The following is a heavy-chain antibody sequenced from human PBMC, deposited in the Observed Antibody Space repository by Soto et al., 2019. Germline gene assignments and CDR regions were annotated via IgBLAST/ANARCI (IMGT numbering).Heavy chain of an antibody. Sequence: QLQLQESGPGLVKPSETLSLTCTVSGGSISSSSYYWGWIRQPPGKGLEWIGSIYYSGSTYYNPSLKSRVTISVDTSKNQFSLKLSSVTAADTAVYYCARHGGSAIVDGMDVWGQGTTVTVSS. D-gene: IGHD3-10*01. CDR1: GGSISSSSYY. CDR3: ARHGGSAIVDGMDV. J-gene: IGHJ6*02. CDR2: IYYSGST. V-gene: IGHV4-39*01.